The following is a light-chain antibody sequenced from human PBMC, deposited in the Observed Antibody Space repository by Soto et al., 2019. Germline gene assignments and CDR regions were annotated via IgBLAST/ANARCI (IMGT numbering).Light chain of an antibody. CDR3: CSYAGSYTWV. V-gene: IGLV2-11*01. J-gene: IGLJ1*01. CDR2: DVS. Sequence: QSALTQPRPVSGSPGQSVTISCTGTSSDVGGYNFVSWHQQHPGKAPKLMIYDVSKRPSGVPDRFSGSKSGNTASLTISGLQAEDEADYYCCSYAGSYTWVFGTGTKLTVL. CDR1: SSDVGGYNF.